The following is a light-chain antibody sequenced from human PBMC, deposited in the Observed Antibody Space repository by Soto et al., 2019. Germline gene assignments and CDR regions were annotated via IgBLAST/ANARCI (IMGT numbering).Light chain of an antibody. CDR2: DVS. CDR3: SSYTSSSTYV. Sequence: QSALTQPASVSGSPGQSITISCTGTSSDVGGYNYVSWYQQHPGKAPKLMIYDVSNRPSGVSNRFSGSKSGNTASLTISGLHAEDEADYYCSSYTSSSTYVFGTGTKVTLL. V-gene: IGLV2-14*01. J-gene: IGLJ1*01. CDR1: SSDVGGYNY.